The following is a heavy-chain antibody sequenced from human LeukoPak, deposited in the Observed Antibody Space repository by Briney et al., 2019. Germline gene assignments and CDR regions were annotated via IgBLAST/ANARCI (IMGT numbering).Heavy chain of an antibody. CDR2: FYYSGST. CDR1: GGSITGSSYY. V-gene: IGHV4-39*07. Sequence: PSETLSLTCTVSGGSITGSSYYWGWIRQPPGKGLEWIGNFYYSGSTYYNPSLKSRVTISVDTSKNQFSLKLSSVTAADTAVYYCARAGRDSGTYYTFFDYWGQGTLVTVSS. J-gene: IGHJ4*02. CDR3: ARAGRDSGTYYTFFDY. D-gene: IGHD3-10*01.